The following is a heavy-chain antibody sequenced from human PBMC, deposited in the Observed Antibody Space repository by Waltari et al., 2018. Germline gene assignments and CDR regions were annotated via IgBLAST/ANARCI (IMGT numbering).Heavy chain of an antibody. J-gene: IGHJ4*02. CDR3: ARDRGRGLYLDT. CDR2: VRGDGRT. Sequence: QLQLQESGPGLVRPSGTLSLICAVSGDSMGSTDCWSWVRQPPGEGLEWIGQVRGDGRTNYNPAFASRVIISLDTSTHHFALEVTSATAADTALYYCARDRGRGLYLDTWGQGILVTVAP. V-gene: IGHV4-4*02. D-gene: IGHD2-15*01. CDR1: GDSMGSTDC.